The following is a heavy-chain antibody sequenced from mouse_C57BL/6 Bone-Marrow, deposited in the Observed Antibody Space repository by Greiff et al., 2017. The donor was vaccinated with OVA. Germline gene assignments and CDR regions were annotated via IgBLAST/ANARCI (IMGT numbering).Heavy chain of an antibody. J-gene: IGHJ1*03. CDR1: GFTFTDYY. D-gene: IGHD1-1*01. CDR3: ARWSTTVDLYFDV. V-gene: IGHV7-3*01. Sequence: EVKLVESGGGLVQPGGSLSLSCAASGFTFTDYYMSWVRQPPGKALEWLGFIRNKANGYTTEYSASVKGRFTISRDNSQSILYLQMNALRAEDSATYYCARWSTTVDLYFDVWGTGTTVTVSS. CDR2: IRNKANGYTT.